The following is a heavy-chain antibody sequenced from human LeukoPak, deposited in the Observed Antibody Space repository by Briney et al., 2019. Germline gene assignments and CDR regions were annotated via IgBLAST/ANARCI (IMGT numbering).Heavy chain of an antibody. CDR3: ARAVAGGSYYGMDV. V-gene: IGHV1-8*01. CDR2: MNPNSGNT. D-gene: IGHD6-19*01. Sequence: GASVKVSCKASGYTFTSYDINWVRHPTGQGLEWMGWMNPNSGNTGYAQKFQGRVTMTRNTSISTAYMELNSLRSEDTAVYYCARAVAGGSYYGMDVWGQGTTVTVSS. J-gene: IGHJ6*02. CDR1: GYTFTSYD.